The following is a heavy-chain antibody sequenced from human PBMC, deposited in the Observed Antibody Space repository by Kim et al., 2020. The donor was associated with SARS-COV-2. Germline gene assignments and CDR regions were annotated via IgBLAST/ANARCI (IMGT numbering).Heavy chain of an antibody. Sequence: SETLSLTCAVYGGSFGGYYWSWIRQPPGKGLEWIGEINHSGSTNYNPSLKSRVTISVDTSKNQFSLKLSSVTAADTAVYYCARWVRYYYGSGSYVSRVGSGGYWGQGTLVTVSS. CDR1: GGSFGGYY. CDR2: INHSGST. D-gene: IGHD3-10*01. V-gene: IGHV4-34*01. J-gene: IGHJ4*02. CDR3: ARWVRYYYGSGSYVSRVGSGGY.